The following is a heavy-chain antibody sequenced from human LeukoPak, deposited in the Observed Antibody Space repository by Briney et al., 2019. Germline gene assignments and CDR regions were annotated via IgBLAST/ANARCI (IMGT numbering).Heavy chain of an antibody. D-gene: IGHD6-13*01. V-gene: IGHV3-66*01. CDR1: GFTFSNNY. Sequence: GGSLRLSCAASGFTFSNNYMTWVRQAPGKGLEWVSLIYSGGRTYYADSVKGRFTISRDNSKNTVSLQMNSLRAEDTAVYYCATGILAASKYWGQGTLVTVSS. CDR2: IYSGGRT. CDR3: ATGILAASKY. J-gene: IGHJ4*02.